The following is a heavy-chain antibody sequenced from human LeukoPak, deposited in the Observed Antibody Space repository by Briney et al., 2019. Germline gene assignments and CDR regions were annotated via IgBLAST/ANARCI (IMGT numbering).Heavy chain of an antibody. Sequence: PSGTLSLTCTVSGGSISSYYWSWIRQPPGKGLEWIGYIYYSGSTNYNPSLKSRVTISVDTSKNQFSLKLSSVTAADTAVYYCARHIVVVPAAIYPPGWFDPWGQGTLVTVSS. J-gene: IGHJ5*02. CDR2: IYYSGST. D-gene: IGHD2-2*01. V-gene: IGHV4-59*08. CDR3: ARHIVVVPAAIYPPGWFDP. CDR1: GGSISSYY.